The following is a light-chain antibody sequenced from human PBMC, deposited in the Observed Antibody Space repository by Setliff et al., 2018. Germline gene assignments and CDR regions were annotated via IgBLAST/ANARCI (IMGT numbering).Light chain of an antibody. Sequence: QSALAQPASVSGSPGQSITISCTGTSSDVGGYNYVSWCQQHAGKAPKLMIYEVTNRPPGVSDRFSGSKSGNTASLTISGLQAEDEADYYCSSYTTSTTRVFGGGTKVTVL. J-gene: IGLJ2*01. CDR1: SSDVGGYNY. CDR2: EVT. V-gene: IGLV2-14*01. CDR3: SSYTTSTTRV.